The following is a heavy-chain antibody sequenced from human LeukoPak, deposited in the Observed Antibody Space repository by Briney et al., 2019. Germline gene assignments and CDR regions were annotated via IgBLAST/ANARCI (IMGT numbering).Heavy chain of an antibody. CDR3: ILWSSGYRTHGAPTYGMDV. D-gene: IGHD3-22*01. CDR2: IYYSGST. Sequence: KASETLSLTCTVSGGSISSSSYYWGWIRQPPGKGLEWIGSIYYSGSTYYNPSLKSRVTISVDTSKNQFSLKLSSVTAADTAVYYCILWSSGYRTHGAPTYGMDVWGQGTTVTVSS. CDR1: GGSISSSSYY. V-gene: IGHV4-39*01. J-gene: IGHJ6*02.